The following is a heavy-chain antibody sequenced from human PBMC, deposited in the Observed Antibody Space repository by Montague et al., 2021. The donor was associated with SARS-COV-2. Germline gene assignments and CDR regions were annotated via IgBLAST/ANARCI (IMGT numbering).Heavy chain of an antibody. CDR2: IYYSGST. CDR1: PPCIGRSSYG. V-gene: IGHV4-39*01. D-gene: IGHD3-10*01. J-gene: IGHJ5*02. CDR3: VRSPLLWFGTALGNWFDP. Sequence: SETLSLTCTVPPPCIGRSSYGADWMSKRPENRLEKIGSIYYSGSTYYNPSLKSRVTISVDTSKNQFSLKLSSVTAADTAVYYCVRSPLLWFGTALGNWFDPWGQGTLVTVSS.